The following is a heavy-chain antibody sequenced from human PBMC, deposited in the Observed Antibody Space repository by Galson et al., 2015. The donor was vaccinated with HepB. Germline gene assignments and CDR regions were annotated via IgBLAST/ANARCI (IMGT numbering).Heavy chain of an antibody. J-gene: IGHJ6*03. CDR2: IIPIFGAA. V-gene: IGHV1-69*13. Sequence: SVKVSCKASGGTFSTSAIYWVRQAPGQGLEWMGGIIPIFGAANYAQKFQGRVTITADESTRTAYMELSSLRSEDTAVYYCASDRKKNSYYYYMDFWGKGTTVTVSS. CDR3: ASDRKKNSYYYYMDF. D-gene: IGHD1-14*01. CDR1: GGTFSTSA.